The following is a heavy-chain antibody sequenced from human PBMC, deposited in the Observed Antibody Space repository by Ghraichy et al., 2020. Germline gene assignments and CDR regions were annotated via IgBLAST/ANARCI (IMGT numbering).Heavy chain of an antibody. Sequence: SETLSLTCTVSGGSISSYYWSWIRQPPGKGLEWIGYIYYSGSTNYNPSLKSRVTISVDTSKNQFSLKLSSVTAADTAVYYCASGLDFWSGYPPRWGYFQHWGQGTLVTVSS. D-gene: IGHD3-3*01. CDR3: ASGLDFWSGYPPRWGYFQH. CDR1: GGSISSYY. CDR2: IYYSGST. J-gene: IGHJ1*01. V-gene: IGHV4-59*01.